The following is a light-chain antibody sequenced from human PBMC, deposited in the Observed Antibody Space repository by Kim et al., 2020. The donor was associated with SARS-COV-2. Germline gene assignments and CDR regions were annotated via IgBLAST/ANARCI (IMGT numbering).Light chain of an antibody. CDR1: SLRSYY. Sequence: SSELTQDPAVSVALGQTVRITCQGDSLRSYYASWYQQKPGQAPVLVIYGKNNRPSGIPDRFSGSSSGNTASLTITGAQAEDEADYYCNSRDSRGNHPFGG. J-gene: IGLJ2*01. CDR3: NSRDSRGNHP. V-gene: IGLV3-19*01. CDR2: GKN.